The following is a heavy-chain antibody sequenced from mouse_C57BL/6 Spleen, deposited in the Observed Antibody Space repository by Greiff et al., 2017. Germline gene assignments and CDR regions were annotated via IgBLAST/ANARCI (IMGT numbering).Heavy chain of an antibody. Sequence: EVKLLESGGGLVKPGGSLKLSCAASGFTFSSYTMSWVRQTPEKRLEWVATISGGGGNTYYPDSVKGRFTITRDNAKKTLYLKMNSLRSEDTALDYCARHGYSNCVSYWYFDVWGTGTTVTVSS. J-gene: IGHJ1*03. CDR1: GFTFSSYT. D-gene: IGHD2-5*01. CDR3: ARHGYSNCVSYWYFDV. CDR2: ISGGGGNT. V-gene: IGHV5-9*01.